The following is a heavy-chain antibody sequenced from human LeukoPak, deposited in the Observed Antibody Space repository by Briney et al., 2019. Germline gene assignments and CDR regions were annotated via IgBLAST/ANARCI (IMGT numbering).Heavy chain of an antibody. D-gene: IGHD5-18*01. CDR2: INHSGYT. J-gene: IGHJ4*02. CDR3: ARALRYSYGYIY. CDR1: GGSFSGYY. Sequence: PSETLSLTCGVYGGSFSGYYYSWSRQPPGKGLERIGEINHSGYTNYNPSLKSRVTISVDTSKNHFSLKLGSVTAADTAVYYCARALRYSYGYIYWGQGTLVTVSS. V-gene: IGHV4-34*01.